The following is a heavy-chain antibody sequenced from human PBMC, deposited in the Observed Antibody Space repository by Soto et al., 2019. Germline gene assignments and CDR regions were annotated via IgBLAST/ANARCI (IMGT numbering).Heavy chain of an antibody. Sequence: ASVKVSCKASGYTFTSYDINWVRQDTGQGLEWMGWMNPNSGNTGYAQKFQGRVTMTRNTSISTAYMELSILRSEDTAVYYCSRVPIGGAVLYYYYYGMDVWGQGTTVTVSS. CDR3: SRVPIGGAVLYYYYYGMDV. CDR2: MNPNSGNT. CDR1: GYTFTSYD. V-gene: IGHV1-8*01. J-gene: IGHJ6*02. D-gene: IGHD1-26*01.